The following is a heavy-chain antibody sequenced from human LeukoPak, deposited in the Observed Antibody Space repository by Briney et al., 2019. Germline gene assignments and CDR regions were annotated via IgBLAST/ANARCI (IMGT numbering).Heavy chain of an antibody. J-gene: IGHJ6*03. CDR3: ARGRRVLRYFDWLPLYYYMDV. Sequence: ASVKVCCKASGYTFTSYDINWVRQATGQGLEWMGWMNPNSGNTGYAQKFQGRVTMTRNTSISTAYMELSSLRSEDTAVYYCARGRRVLRYFDWLPLYYYMDVWGKGTTVTVSS. CDR2: MNPNSGNT. D-gene: IGHD3-9*01. V-gene: IGHV1-8*01. CDR1: GYTFTSYD.